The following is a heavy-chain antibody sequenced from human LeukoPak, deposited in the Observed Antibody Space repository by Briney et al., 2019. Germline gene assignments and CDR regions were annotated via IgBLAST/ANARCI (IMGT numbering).Heavy chain of an antibody. Sequence: SQTLSLTRTVSGGSISSYYWSWIRQPPGKGLEWIGYIYYSGSTNYNPSLKSRVTISVYTSKNQFSLKLSSVTAADTAVYYCARDPRDSSGWSEFDYWGQGTLVTVSS. V-gene: IGHV4-59*01. CDR2: IYYSGST. J-gene: IGHJ4*02. D-gene: IGHD6-19*01. CDR3: ARDPRDSSGWSEFDY. CDR1: GGSISSYY.